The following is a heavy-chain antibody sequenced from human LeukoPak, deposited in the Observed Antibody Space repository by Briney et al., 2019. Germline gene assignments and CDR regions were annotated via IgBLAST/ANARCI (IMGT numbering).Heavy chain of an antibody. CDR1: GFTFDDYA. CDR3: AKDIDSYGYFGSGSGFDY. J-gene: IGHJ4*01. Sequence: GGSLRLSCAASGFTFDDYAMHWVRQAPGKGLEWVSGISWNSGSIGYADSVKGRFTISRDNAKNSLYLQMNSLRAEDTALYYCAKDIDSYGYFGSGSGFDYWGHGTLVTVSS. V-gene: IGHV3-9*01. CDR2: ISWNSGSI. D-gene: IGHD5-18*01.